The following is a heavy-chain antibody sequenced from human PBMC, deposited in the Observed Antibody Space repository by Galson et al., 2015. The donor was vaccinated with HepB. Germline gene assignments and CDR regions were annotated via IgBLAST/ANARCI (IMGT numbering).Heavy chain of an antibody. CDR3: TRGDRDSSGWYGFDYYGMDV. CDR1: GFTFGDYA. D-gene: IGHD6-19*01. V-gene: IGHV3-49*03. J-gene: IGHJ6*02. CDR2: IGSKAYGGTT. Sequence: SLRLSCAASGFTFGDYAMSWFRQAPGKGLEWVGFIGSKAYGGTTEYAASVKGRFTISRDDSKSIAYLQMNSLKTEDTAVYYCTRGDRDSSGWYGFDYYGMDVWGQGTTVTVSS.